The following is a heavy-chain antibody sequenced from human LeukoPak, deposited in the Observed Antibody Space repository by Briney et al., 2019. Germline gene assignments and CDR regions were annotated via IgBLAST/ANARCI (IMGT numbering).Heavy chain of an antibody. J-gene: IGHJ4*02. Sequence: GGSLRLSCAASGFTFSGSAMHWVRQASGKGLEWVGRIRSKANSYATAYAASVKGRFTISRDDSKNTAYLQMNSLKTEDTAVYYCTSLDYCSGGSCYMFDYWGQGTLVTVSS. CDR2: IRSKANSYAT. D-gene: IGHD2-15*01. CDR3: TSLDYCSGGSCYMFDY. CDR1: GFTFSGSA. V-gene: IGHV3-73*01.